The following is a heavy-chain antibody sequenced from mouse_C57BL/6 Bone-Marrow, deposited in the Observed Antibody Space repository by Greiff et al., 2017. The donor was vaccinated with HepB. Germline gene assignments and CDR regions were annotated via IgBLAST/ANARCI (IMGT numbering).Heavy chain of an antibody. J-gene: IGHJ1*03. CDR2: IDPSDSYT. V-gene: IGHV1-69*01. CDR1: GYTFTSYW. CDR3: ARPIYLYFDV. Sequence: QVQLQQPGAELVMPGASVKLSCKASGYTFTSYWMHWVKQRPGQGLEWIGEIDPSDSYTNYNQKFKGKSTLTVDKSSSTAYMQLSSLTSEDSAVYYCARPIYLYFDVWGTGTTVTVSS.